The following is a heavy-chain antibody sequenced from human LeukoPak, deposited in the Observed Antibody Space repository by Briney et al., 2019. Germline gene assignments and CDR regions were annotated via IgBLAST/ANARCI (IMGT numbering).Heavy chain of an antibody. V-gene: IGHV1-18*01. D-gene: IGHD3-22*01. CDR3: ARGLYYYDSSGYYTVEDYFDY. Sequence: ASVKVSCKASGYTFTSYGISWVRQAPGQGLEWMGWISAYNGNTNYAQKLQGRVTMTTDTSTSTAYMELRSLRSDDTAVYYCARGLYYYDSSGYYTVEDYFDYWGQGTLVTVSS. CDR1: GYTFTSYG. J-gene: IGHJ4*02. CDR2: ISAYNGNT.